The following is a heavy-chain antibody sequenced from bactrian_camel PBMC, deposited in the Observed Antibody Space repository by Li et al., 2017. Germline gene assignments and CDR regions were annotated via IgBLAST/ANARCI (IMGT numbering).Heavy chain of an antibody. J-gene: IGHJ6*01. V-gene: IGHV3S53*01. CDR1: EYITGDRC. CDR2: LDDDGSP. Sequence: VQLVESGGGSVEVGGSLRLTCRFPEYITGDRCMGWFRQSPGKERERVAILDDDGSPTYLDSAKGRFTVTRDNDKNGLALQMDKLKPDDTGTYYCAAGDVEVDSDCVDETSFGYWGQGTQVTVS. CDR3: AAGDVEVDSDCVDETSFGY. D-gene: IGHD2*01.